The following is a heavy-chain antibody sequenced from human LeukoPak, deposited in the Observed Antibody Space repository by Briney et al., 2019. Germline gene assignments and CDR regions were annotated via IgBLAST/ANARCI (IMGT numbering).Heavy chain of an antibody. CDR3: ARDRRWLQLLAYDY. D-gene: IGHD5-24*01. J-gene: IGHJ4*02. CDR2: INPNSGGT. V-gene: IGHV1-2*02. CDR1: GYTFTGYY. Sequence: ASVKISCTTSGYTFTGYYMHWVRQAPGQGLEWMGWINPNSGGTNYAQKFQGRVTMTRDTSISTAYMELSRLRSDDTAVYYCARDRRWLQLLAYDYWGQGTLVTVSS.